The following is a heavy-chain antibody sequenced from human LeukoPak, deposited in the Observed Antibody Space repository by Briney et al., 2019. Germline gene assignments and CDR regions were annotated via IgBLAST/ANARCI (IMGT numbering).Heavy chain of an antibody. CDR2: IYYSGST. CDR1: GGSISSSSYY. J-gene: IGHJ6*02. CDR3: ALGHYYYYYGMDV. Sequence: PSETLSLTCTVSGGSISSSSYYWGWIRQPPGKELEWIGSIYYSGSTYYNPSLKSRVTISVDTSKNQFSLKLSSVTAADTAVYYCALGHYYYYYGMDVWGQGTTVTVSS. V-gene: IGHV4-39*01.